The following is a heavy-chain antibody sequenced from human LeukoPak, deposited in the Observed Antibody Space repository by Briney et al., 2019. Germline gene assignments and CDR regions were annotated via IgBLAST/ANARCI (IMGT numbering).Heavy chain of an antibody. Sequence: ASVKVSCKASGYTFTSYGISGVRQAPGQGLEWMGWISAYNGNTNYAQKLQGRVTMTTGTSTSTAYMELRSLRSDDTAVYYCARETRIAAAGKGHWFDPWGQGTLVTVSS. D-gene: IGHD6-13*01. J-gene: IGHJ5*02. CDR3: ARETRIAAAGKGHWFDP. CDR2: ISAYNGNT. V-gene: IGHV1-18*01. CDR1: GYTFTSYG.